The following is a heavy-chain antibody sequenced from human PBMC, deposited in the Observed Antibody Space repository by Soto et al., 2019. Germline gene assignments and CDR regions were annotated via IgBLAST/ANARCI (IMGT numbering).Heavy chain of an antibody. CDR3: AHRAVTPAGTEYYQH. D-gene: IGHD2-2*01. CDR1: GFSLSTRGVG. J-gene: IGHJ1*01. CDR2: IYWYDDK. Sequence: QITLKESGPTLVKPTQTLTLTCTFSGFSLSTRGVGVGWIRQPPGKALEWLALIYWYDDKRYSPSLKSRLTSTKDTSKNQVVLTMTNMAPVDTATYYCAHRAVTPAGTEYYQHWGQGGLVTVCS. V-gene: IGHV2-5*01.